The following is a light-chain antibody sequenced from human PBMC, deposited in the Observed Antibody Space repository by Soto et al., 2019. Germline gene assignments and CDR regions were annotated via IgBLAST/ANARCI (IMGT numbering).Light chain of an antibody. J-gene: IGKJ5*01. Sequence: EIVLTESPATLSLSPGERATLSCRASQSVSSYLAWYRQKPGQAPRLLIYDASNRATGIPARFSGSGSGTDLTLTISSLEPEDFAVYYCQQRSNWPPITFGQGTRLEIK. CDR3: QQRSNWPPIT. CDR2: DAS. V-gene: IGKV3-11*01. CDR1: QSVSSY.